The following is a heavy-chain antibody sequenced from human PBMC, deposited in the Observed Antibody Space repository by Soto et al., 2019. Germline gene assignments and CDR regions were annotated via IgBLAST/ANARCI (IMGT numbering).Heavy chain of an antibody. CDR3: ARGSIVAAV. D-gene: IGHD6-13*01. V-gene: IGHV4-34*02. J-gene: IGHJ4*02. CDR2: INHSGST. CDR1: GGSFSGYY. Sequence: QVQLQQWGAGLVKPSETLSLTCAVSGGSFSGYYWTWIRQPPGKGLEWIGEINHSGSTNYNPSLRSRVTLSVDTSKSPFSMTMNSMTAADTAVYFCARGSIVAAVWGQGILVTVSS.